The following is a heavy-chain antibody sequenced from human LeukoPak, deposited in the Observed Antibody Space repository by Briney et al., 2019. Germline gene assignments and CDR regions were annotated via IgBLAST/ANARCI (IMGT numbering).Heavy chain of an antibody. CDR2: VYYTGST. CDR1: GGYISTDY. D-gene: IGHD3-10*01. CDR3: ARDRLPHYGSGSHFDY. Sequence: PSETLSLTCTVSGGYISTDYWSWIRQPPGEGLEWIGYVYYTGSTNYNPSLKSRVTISVDTSKNQFSLKLGSVTAADTAVYYCARDRLPHYGSGSHFDYWGQGTLVTVSS. V-gene: IGHV4-59*01. J-gene: IGHJ4*02.